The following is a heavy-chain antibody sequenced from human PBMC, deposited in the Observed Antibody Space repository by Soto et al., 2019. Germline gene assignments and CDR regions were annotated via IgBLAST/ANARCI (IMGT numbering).Heavy chain of an antibody. CDR2: VWYDGSNK. J-gene: IGHJ4*02. CDR1: GFTFSSYG. CDR3: APFGHTAVGGTHFFDY. V-gene: IGHV3-33*01. D-gene: IGHD1-1*01. Sequence: QVQLVESGGGVVQPGRSLRLSCAASGFTFSSYGMHWVRQAPGKGLEWVAVVWYDGSNKYYPDSVKGRFTISRDNSKNTLYLQMNSVRAEDTAVYYCAPFGHTAVGGTHFFDYWGQGTLVTISS.